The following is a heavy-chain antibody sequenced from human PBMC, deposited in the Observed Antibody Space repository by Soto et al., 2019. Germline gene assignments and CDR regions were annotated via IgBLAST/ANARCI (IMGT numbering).Heavy chain of an antibody. CDR1: NGSISQYY. CDR2: LYYTGAA. CDR3: ATAFYSSDNDGYPVFDY. V-gene: IGHV4-59*12. J-gene: IGHJ4*02. D-gene: IGHD5-18*01. Sequence: QVQLQESGPRLVKPSETLSLTCTVSNGSISQYYWNWIRQSPGKGLEWIGYLYYTGAATYNPSLTTRVTMSLDKSMTQFSLQLSSVTAADTAIYFSATAFYSSDNDGYPVFDYWGPGTLVPVSS.